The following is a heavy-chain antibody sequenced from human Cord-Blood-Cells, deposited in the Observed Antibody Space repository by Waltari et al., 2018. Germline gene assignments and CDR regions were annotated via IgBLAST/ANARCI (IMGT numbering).Heavy chain of an antibody. V-gene: IGHV1-69*01. D-gene: IGHD6-13*01. Sequence: QVQLVQSGAEVKKPGSSVKVSRKASGGTFSSYAISWVRQAPGQGLEWMGGIIPIFGTANYAQKFQGRVTITADESTSTAYMELSSLRSEDTAVYYCARDAQQLVRAEYFQHWGQGTLVTVSS. CDR1: GGTFSSYA. CDR3: ARDAQQLVRAEYFQH. CDR2: IIPIFGTA. J-gene: IGHJ1*01.